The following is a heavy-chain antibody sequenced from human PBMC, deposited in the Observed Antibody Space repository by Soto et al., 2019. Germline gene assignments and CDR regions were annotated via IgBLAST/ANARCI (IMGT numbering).Heavy chain of an antibody. V-gene: IGHV4-34*01. CDR2: INHSGST. D-gene: IGHD2-8*01. CDR3: ARGQRYCTNGVCYRLSYGMDV. Sequence: RQPPGKGLEWIGEINHSGSTNYNPSLKSRVTISVDTSKNQFSLKLSSVTAADTAVYYCARGQRYCTNGVCYRLSYGMDVWGQGTTVTVS. J-gene: IGHJ6*02.